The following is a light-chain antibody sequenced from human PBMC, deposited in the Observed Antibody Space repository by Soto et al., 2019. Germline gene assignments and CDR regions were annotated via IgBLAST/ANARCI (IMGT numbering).Light chain of an antibody. CDR2: DVS. Sequence: QSVLTQPASVSGSPGQSITISCTGTSSDVGAYNYVSWYQQHPGEAPKLIIFDVSKRPSGVPNRFSGSKSGNTASLTISGLRAEDEADYYCCSYVGRNTYVFGTGTKLTVL. CDR1: SSDVGAYNY. CDR3: CSYVGRNTYV. V-gene: IGLV2-14*03. J-gene: IGLJ1*01.